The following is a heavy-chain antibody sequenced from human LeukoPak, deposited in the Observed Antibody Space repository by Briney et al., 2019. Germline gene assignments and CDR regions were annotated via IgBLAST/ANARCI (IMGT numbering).Heavy chain of an antibody. CDR2: IFYSGST. Sequence: SETLSLTCTVSGGSISSYYWSWIRQPPGKGLEWIGYIFYSGSTNYNPSLKSRVTISVDTSKNQFSLKLSSVTAADTAVYYCARDSVADYYYYYMDVWGKGTTVTISS. J-gene: IGHJ6*03. CDR1: GGSISSYY. D-gene: IGHD6-19*01. V-gene: IGHV4-59*01. CDR3: ARDSVADYYYYYMDV.